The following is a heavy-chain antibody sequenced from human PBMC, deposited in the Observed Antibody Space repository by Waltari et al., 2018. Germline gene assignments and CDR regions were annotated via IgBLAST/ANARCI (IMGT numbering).Heavy chain of an antibody. J-gene: IGHJ5*02. CDR2: IWYDEGRT. D-gene: IGHD3-16*02. CDR3: VRGSRYTPSDL. CDR1: GFNFSSFG. V-gene: IGHV3-33*01. Sequence: VQLVESGGGVVQPGGSLRLSCEAFGFNFSSFGMHWVRQAPGKGTEWVAIIWYDEGRTYYADSVKGRFTVFSDKPKDTINLQMNRLRAEDTAVYYCVRGSRYTPSDLWGQGTLVTVSA.